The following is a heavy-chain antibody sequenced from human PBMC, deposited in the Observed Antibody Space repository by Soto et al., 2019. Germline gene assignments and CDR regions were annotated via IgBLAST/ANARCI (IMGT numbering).Heavy chain of an antibody. Sequence: QVQLQESGPGLVKPSQTLSLTCTVSGASISSGDYYWSWIRQPPGKGLEWIGYIYYSGSTYYNPSLKSRVTISVDTSKNQFSLKLSSVTAADTAVYCCARDKTGTTGGIFDYWGQGTLVTVSS. V-gene: IGHV4-30-4*01. CDR3: ARDKTGTTGGIFDY. CDR1: GASISSGDYY. CDR2: IYYSGST. D-gene: IGHD1-1*01. J-gene: IGHJ4*02.